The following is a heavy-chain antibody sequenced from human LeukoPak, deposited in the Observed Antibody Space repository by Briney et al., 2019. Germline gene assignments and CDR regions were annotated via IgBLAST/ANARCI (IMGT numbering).Heavy chain of an antibody. CDR1: GYTFTNYW. CDR2: IYPGDSDT. CDR3: ARGDYYDSSGSVLDY. J-gene: IGHJ4*02. Sequence: GESLKISCKGSGYTFTNYWIGWVRQMPGKGLEWMGIIYPGDSDTRYSPSFQGQVTISADKSINTAYLQWSSLKASDTAMYYCARGDYYDSSGSVLDYWGQGTLVTVSS. V-gene: IGHV5-51*01. D-gene: IGHD3-22*01.